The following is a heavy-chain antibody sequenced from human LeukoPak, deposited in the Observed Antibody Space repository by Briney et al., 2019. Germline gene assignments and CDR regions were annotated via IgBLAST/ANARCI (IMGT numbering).Heavy chain of an antibody. CDR3: ARRIMGTTGHAFDF. CDR2: TRVSDNNL. CDR1: GFIFSDYP. Sequence: PRGSLRLSCAASGFIFSDYPMSGIRQAPGKGLEWLSYTRVSDNNLYYADSVKGRFTISRDNAQTSLYLQINSLRAEDTAVYYCARRIMGTTGHAFDFWGQGTMVTVSS. J-gene: IGHJ3*01. V-gene: IGHV3-11*01. D-gene: IGHD2-8*01.